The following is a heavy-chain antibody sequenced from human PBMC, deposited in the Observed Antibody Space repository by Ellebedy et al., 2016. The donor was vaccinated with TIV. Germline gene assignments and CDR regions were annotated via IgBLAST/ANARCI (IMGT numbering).Heavy chain of an antibody. CDR1: GFTFSSYA. D-gene: IGHD4-17*01. CDR2: ISSNGGST. V-gene: IGHV3-64D*06. Sequence: GDSLKISCSASGFTFSSYAMHWVRQAPGKGLEYVSAISSNGGSTYYADSVKGRFTISRDNSKNTLYLQVSSLRAEDTAVYYCVKDRDYGDYGLDYWGQGTLVTVSS. CDR3: VKDRDYGDYGLDY. J-gene: IGHJ4*02.